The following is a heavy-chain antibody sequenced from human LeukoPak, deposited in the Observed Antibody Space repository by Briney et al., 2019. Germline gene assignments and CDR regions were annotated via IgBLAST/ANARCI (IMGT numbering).Heavy chain of an antibody. CDR1: GGSFSGYY. Sequence: SETLSLTCAVYGGSFSGYYWSWIRQPPGKGLEWIGSIYYSGSTYYNPSLKSRVTISVDTSKNQFSLKLSSVTAADTAVYYCAREGGGRITGTANYYYYYYMDVWGKGTTVTVSS. D-gene: IGHD1-20*01. CDR2: IYYSGST. CDR3: AREGGGRITGTANYYYYYYMDV. J-gene: IGHJ6*03. V-gene: IGHV4-34*01.